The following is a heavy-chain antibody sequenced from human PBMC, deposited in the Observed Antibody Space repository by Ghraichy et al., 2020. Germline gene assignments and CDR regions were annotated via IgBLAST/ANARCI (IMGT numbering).Heavy chain of an antibody. CDR2: LYSSGNT. CDR3: TRFYCSGGSCYSDH. J-gene: IGHJ4*02. V-gene: IGHV4-4*07. Sequence: PQTLSLTCTVSGGSISSYSWSWIRQPAGKGLEWIGCLYSSGNTNYNPSLKSRVTMSVDTSKNQFSVTLSSVTAADTAVYYCTRFYCSGGSCYSDHWGQGTLVTVSS. D-gene: IGHD2-15*01. CDR1: GGSISSYS.